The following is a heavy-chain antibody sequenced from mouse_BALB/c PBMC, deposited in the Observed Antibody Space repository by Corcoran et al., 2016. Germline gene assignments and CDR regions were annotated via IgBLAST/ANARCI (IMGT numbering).Heavy chain of an antibody. Sequence: EVQLQQSGPELVKPGASVKMSCKASGYTFTSYVMHAVKQKPGQVLEWIGYINPYNDGTKYNEKFKGKATLTSDKSSSTAYMELSSLTSEDSAVYYCARGYDGYDYAMDYWGQGTSVTVS. CDR1: GYTFTSYV. J-gene: IGHJ4*01. D-gene: IGHD2-3*01. CDR3: ARGYDGYDYAMDY. V-gene: IGHV1S136*01. CDR2: INPYNDGT.